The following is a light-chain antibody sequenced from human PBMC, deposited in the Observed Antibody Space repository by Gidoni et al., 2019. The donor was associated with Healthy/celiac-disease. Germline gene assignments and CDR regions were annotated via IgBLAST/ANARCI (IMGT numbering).Light chain of an antibody. J-gene: IGKJ5*01. Sequence: DIVMTQSPDSLAVSLGERATINCKSSQSVLYSSDNKNYLAWYQQKPGQPPKLLIYWASTRESGVPDRFSGSGSGTDFTLTISSLQAEDVAVYYCQQYYSTLPNFGQGTRLEMK. CDR2: WAS. V-gene: IGKV4-1*01. CDR3: QQYYSTLPN. CDR1: QSVLYSSDNKNY.